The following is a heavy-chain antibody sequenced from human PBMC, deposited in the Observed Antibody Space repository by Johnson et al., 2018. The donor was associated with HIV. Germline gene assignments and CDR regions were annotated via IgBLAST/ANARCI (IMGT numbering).Heavy chain of an antibody. D-gene: IGHD5/OR15-5a*01. CDR3: AGTSTIPDAFDS. CDR2: IKSKTDGGTT. Sequence: VQLVESGGGLVQPGGSLRLSCAASGFTFSNAWMSWVRQAPGKGLEWVGRIKSKTDGGTTDYAAPVKGRFTISRDDSKNTRYLQMNSLKTEDTAVYYCAGTSTIPDAFDSWGQGTMVTVSS. V-gene: IGHV3-15*01. J-gene: IGHJ3*02. CDR1: GFTFSNAW.